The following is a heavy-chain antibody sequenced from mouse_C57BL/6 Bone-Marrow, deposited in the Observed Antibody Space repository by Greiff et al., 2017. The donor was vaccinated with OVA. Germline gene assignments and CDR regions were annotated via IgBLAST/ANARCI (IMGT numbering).Heavy chain of an antibody. J-gene: IGHJ4*01. CDR3: ARRDTTVVGGAMDY. V-gene: IGHV5-6*01. D-gene: IGHD1-1*01. Sequence: DVQLVESGGDLVKPGGSLKLSCAASGFTFSSYGMSWVRQTPDKRLEWVATISSGGSYTYYPDSVKGRFTISRDNAKNTLYLQMSSLKSEDTAMYYCARRDTTVVGGAMDYWGQGTSVTVSS. CDR2: ISSGGSYT. CDR1: GFTFSSYG.